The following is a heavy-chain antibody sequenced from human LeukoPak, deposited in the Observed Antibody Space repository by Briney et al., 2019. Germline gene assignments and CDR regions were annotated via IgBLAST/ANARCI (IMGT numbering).Heavy chain of an antibody. CDR3: ARDSLGGDY. D-gene: IGHD3-16*01. Sequence: GRSLRLSCAASGFTLSTFGMHWVRRAPGKGLEWVAVIWNDGSKKFYADSVKGRFTISRDNSKNTLYLQMNSLRAEDTAVYYCARDSLGGDYWGQGTLVTVSS. V-gene: IGHV3-33*01. CDR1: GFTLSTFG. CDR2: IWNDGSKK. J-gene: IGHJ4*02.